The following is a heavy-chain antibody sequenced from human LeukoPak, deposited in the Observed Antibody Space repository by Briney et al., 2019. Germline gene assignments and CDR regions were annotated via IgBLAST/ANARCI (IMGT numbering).Heavy chain of an antibody. CDR3: ARQDYYDSSGYYYYFGY. Sequence: GESLKISRKGSGYSFTSYWIGWVRQMPGKGLEWMGIIYPGDSDTRYSPTFQGQVTISADKSISTAYLQWSSLKASDTAMYYCARQDYYDSSGYYYYFGYWGQGTLVTVSS. V-gene: IGHV5-51*01. D-gene: IGHD3-22*01. CDR1: GYSFTSYW. CDR2: IYPGDSDT. J-gene: IGHJ4*02.